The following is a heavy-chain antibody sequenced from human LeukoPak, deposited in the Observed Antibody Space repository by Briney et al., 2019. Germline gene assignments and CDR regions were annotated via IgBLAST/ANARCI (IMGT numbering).Heavy chain of an antibody. CDR1: GGSISSSSYY. V-gene: IGHV4-39*02. CDR2: IYYSGST. Sequence: PSETLSLTCTVSGGSISSSSYYWGWIRQPPGKGLEWIGSIYYSGSTYYNPSLKSRVTISVDTSKNQFSLKLSSVTAADTAVYYCARDRGGAGDYPIFDYWGQGTLVTVSS. CDR3: ARDRGGAGDYPIFDY. J-gene: IGHJ4*02. D-gene: IGHD4-17*01.